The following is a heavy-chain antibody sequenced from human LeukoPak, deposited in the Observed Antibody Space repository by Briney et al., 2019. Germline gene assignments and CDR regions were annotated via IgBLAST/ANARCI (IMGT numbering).Heavy chain of an antibody. J-gene: IGHJ4*02. V-gene: IGHV1-24*01. Sequence: ASVKVSCKVSGYTLTVLSMHWVRQAPGKGLEWMGGFDPEDGETIYAQKFQGRVTMTEDTSTDTAYMELSSLRSEDTAVYYCATFNLGPYGSGSFDYWGQGTLVTASS. CDR1: GYTLTVLS. CDR2: FDPEDGET. CDR3: ATFNLGPYGSGSFDY. D-gene: IGHD3-10*01.